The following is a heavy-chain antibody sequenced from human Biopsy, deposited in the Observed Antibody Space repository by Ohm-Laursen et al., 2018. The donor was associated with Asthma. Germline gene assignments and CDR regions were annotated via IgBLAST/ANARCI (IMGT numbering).Heavy chain of an antibody. CDR1: GYTFTSYY. CDR3: ARAGALIVGATMGF. V-gene: IGHV1-46*01. Sequence: ASVKVSCKSSGYTFTSYYIHWVRQAPGQGLEWMGIINPSGGSTSYAQKFQGRVTMTRDTSTSTVFMELSSLRSEDTAVYYCARAGALIVGATMGFWGQGTMVTVSS. J-gene: IGHJ4*02. CDR2: INPSGGST. D-gene: IGHD1-26*01.